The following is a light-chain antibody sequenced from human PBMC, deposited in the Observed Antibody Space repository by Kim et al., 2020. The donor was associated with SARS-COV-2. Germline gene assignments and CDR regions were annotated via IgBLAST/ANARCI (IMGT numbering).Light chain of an antibody. CDR1: SGHTNYA. J-gene: IGLJ3*02. Sequence: QLVLTQSPSASASLGASVRLTCTLSSGHTNYAIAWHHQQLEKGPRFLMKVNSDGSHSKGDGIPDRFSGSSSGAERYLTISSLQSADESDDYCQTWGTGIRGVFGGGTKLTVL. CDR2: VNSDGSH. CDR3: QTWGTGIRGV. V-gene: IGLV4-69*01.